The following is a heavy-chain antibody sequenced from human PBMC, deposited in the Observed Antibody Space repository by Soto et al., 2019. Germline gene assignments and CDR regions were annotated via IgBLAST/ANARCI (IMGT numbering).Heavy chain of an antibody. V-gene: IGHV6-1*01. D-gene: IGHD6-13*01. J-gene: IGHJ6*02. Sequence: KQSQTLSLTCAISGDSVSSNSAAWNWIRQSPSRSLEWLGRTYYRSKWYNDYAVSVKRRITINPDTSKNQFSLQLNSVTPEDTAVYYYARGGGTTYSSSWYYPSYYYYGMDVWGQGTTVTVSS. CDR3: ARGGGTTYSSSWYYPSYYYYGMDV. CDR2: TYYRSKWYN. CDR1: GDSVSSNSAA.